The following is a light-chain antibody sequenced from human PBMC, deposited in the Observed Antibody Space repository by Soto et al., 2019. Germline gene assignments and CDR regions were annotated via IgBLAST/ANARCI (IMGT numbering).Light chain of an antibody. CDR2: GAS. CDR1: QSVSSSY. J-gene: IGKJ3*01. CDR3: QQYGSSRPLFT. V-gene: IGKV3-20*01. Sequence: EIVLTQSPGTLSLSPGERATLSCRASQSVSSSYLAWYQQKPGQAPRLLIYGASSRATGIPDRFSGSGSGTDFTLTISRLEPEDFAVYYCQQYGSSRPLFTFGPGTKVDIK.